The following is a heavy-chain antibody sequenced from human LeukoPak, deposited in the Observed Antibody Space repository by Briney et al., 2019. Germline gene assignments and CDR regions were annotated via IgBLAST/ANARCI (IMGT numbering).Heavy chain of an antibody. D-gene: IGHD3-9*01. CDR3: ARDSNILTGYYPS. CDR1: GFTFSSYE. Sequence: GGSLRLSCAASGFTFSSYEMNWVRQAPGKGLEWVSYISSSGNYIYYADSVKGRFTISRDNAKNSLYLQMNSLRAEDTAVYYCARDSNILTGYYPSWGQGTLVTVSS. CDR2: ISSSGNYI. J-gene: IGHJ4*02. V-gene: IGHV3-21*05.